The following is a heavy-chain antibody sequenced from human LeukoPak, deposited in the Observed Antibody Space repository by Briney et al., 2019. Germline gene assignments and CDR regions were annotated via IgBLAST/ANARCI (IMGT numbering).Heavy chain of an antibody. V-gene: IGHV1-69*05. CDR2: IIPIFGTA. J-gene: IGHJ4*02. CDR1: GGTFSSYA. D-gene: IGHD3-22*01. CDR3: ARGPPYYYDSSGYYYFDY. Sequence: SVKVSCKASGGTFSSYAISWVRQAPGQGLEWMGGIIPIFGTANYAQKFQGGVTITTDESTSTAYMELSSLRSEDTAVYYCARGPPYYYDSSGYYYFDYWGQGTLVTVSS.